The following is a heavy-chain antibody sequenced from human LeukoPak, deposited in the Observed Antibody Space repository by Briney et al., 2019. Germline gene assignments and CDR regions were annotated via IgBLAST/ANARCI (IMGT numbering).Heavy chain of an antibody. J-gene: IGHJ2*01. CDR1: GGSFSGYY. Sequence: PSETLSLTCAVYGGSFSGYYWSWIRQPPGKGLEWIGEINHSGSTNYNPSLKSRVTISVDTSKNQFSLKLSSVTAADTAVYYCARHAVTMVRGVTTTLRYFDLWGRGTLVTVSS. CDR2: INHSGST. D-gene: IGHD3-10*01. CDR3: ARHAVTMVRGVTTTLRYFDL. V-gene: IGHV4-34*01.